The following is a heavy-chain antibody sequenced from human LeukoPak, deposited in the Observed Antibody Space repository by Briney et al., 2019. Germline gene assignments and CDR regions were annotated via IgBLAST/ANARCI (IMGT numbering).Heavy chain of an antibody. CDR3: AREVYYYDSSGYFRRSWFDP. CDR1: GGSISSYY. J-gene: IGHJ5*02. D-gene: IGHD3-22*01. V-gene: IGHV4-59*01. CDR2: IYYSGST. Sequence: SETLSLTCTVSGGSISSYYWSWIRQPPGKGLEWIGYIYYSGSTNYNPSLKSRVTISVDTSKNQFSLKLSSVTAADTAVYYCAREVYYYDSSGYFRRSWFDPWGQGTLVTVSS.